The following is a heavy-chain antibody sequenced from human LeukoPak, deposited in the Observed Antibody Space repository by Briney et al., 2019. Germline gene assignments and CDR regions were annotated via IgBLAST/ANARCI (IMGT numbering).Heavy chain of an antibody. CDR2: IRSTANGYAT. Sequence: GGSLRLSCAASGFTFSGSALHWVRQASGKGLEWVGRIRSTANGYATAYAASVKGRFTISRDDSKNTAYLQMNSLKTEDTAVYYCTRGNSGSYYSEGFDYWGQGTLVTVSS. J-gene: IGHJ4*02. V-gene: IGHV3-73*01. D-gene: IGHD3-10*01. CDR1: GFTFSGSA. CDR3: TRGNSGSYYSEGFDY.